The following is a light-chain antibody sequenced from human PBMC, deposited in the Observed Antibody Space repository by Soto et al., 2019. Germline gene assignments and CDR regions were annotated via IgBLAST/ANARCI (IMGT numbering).Light chain of an antibody. V-gene: IGLV2-8*01. CDR2: EVS. Sequence: QSVLTQPPSASGSPGQSVTISCTGTSSDVGGYNYVSWYQHHPGKGPKLMIFEVSKRPSGVPDRFSGSKSGNTASLTVAGLQAEDVADYYCSSYAGTNNYVFGTGTKVTVL. CDR1: SSDVGGYNY. CDR3: SSYAGTNNYV. J-gene: IGLJ1*01.